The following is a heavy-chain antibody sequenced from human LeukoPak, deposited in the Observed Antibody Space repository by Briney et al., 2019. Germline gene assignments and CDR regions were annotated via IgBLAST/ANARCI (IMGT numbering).Heavy chain of an antibody. D-gene: IGHD3-10*01. J-gene: IGHJ4*02. CDR1: GGSISSYY. CDR3: ARGDDYGSGRSPFDFDY. Sequence: SETLSLTCTVSGGSISSYYWSWIRQPAGKGLEWIGYIYDSGSTNYNPSLKSRVTISVDTSKNQFSLRLYSVSVADTAVYYCARGDDYGSGRSPFDFDYWGQGTLVTVSS. CDR2: IYDSGST. V-gene: IGHV4-59*01.